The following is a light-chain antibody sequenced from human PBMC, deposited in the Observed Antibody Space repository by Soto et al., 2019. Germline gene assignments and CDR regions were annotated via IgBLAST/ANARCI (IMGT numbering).Light chain of an antibody. CDR1: SSDVGGYNY. CDR3: SSDTSSSTLV. CDR2: DVS. V-gene: IGLV2-14*01. Sequence: QSALTQPASVSGSPGQSITISCTGTSSDVGGYNYVSWYQQHPGKAPKLMIYDVSNRPSGVSNRFSGSKSGNTASLTISGLQAEDEDYYYCSSDTSSSTLVFGGGTKLTVL. J-gene: IGLJ2*01.